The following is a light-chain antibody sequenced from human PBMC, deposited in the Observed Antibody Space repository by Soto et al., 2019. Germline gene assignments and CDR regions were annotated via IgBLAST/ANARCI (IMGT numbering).Light chain of an antibody. CDR2: TDN. CDR1: SSNIGKST. CDR3: SAWDNSLNGHV. V-gene: IGLV1-44*01. J-gene: IGLJ1*01. Sequence: QSVLAQPPSVSGTPGQRVTISCSGSSSNIGKSTVSWYQQLPGAAPKPLISTDNQRPSGVPDRFSGSKSGTSASLAISGIQSEDYADYFCSAWDNSLNGHVFGTGT.